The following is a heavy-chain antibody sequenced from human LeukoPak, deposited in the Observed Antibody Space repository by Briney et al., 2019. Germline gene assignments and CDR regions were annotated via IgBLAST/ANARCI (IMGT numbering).Heavy chain of an antibody. CDR1: GFTVSSNY. J-gene: IGHJ4*02. CDR3: ALQNDSSPFDY. V-gene: IGHV3-53*01. CDR2: IYSGGST. D-gene: IGHD3-22*01. Sequence: PGGSLRLSCAASGFTVSSNYMSWVRQAPGKGLEWVSVIYSGGSTDYADSVKGRFTISRDNSKNTLYLQMNSLRVEDTAVYYCALQNDSSPFDYWGQGTLVTVSS.